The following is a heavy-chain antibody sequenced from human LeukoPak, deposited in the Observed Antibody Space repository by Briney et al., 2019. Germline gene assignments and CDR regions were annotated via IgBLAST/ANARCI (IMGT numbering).Heavy chain of an antibody. D-gene: IGHD6-13*01. CDR2: ISSSGSTI. CDR1: GFTFSSYE. Sequence: GGSLRLSCAASGFTFSSYEMNWVRQAPGKGLEWVSYISSSGSTIYYADSVKGRFTISRDSAKNSLYLQMNSLRAEDTAVYYCARSEQQLPGGFDYWGQGTLVTVSS. CDR3: ARSEQQLPGGFDY. V-gene: IGHV3-48*03. J-gene: IGHJ4*02.